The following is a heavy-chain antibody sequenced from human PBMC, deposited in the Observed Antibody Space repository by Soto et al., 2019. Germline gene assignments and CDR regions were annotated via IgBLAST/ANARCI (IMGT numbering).Heavy chain of an antibody. D-gene: IGHD5-18*01. CDR2: IYYSGST. J-gene: IGHJ5*02. V-gene: IGHV4-61*01. Sequence: SETLSLTCTVSGGSVSSGSYYWSWIRQPPGKGLEWIGYIYYSGSTNYNPSLKSRVTISVDTSKNQFSLKLSSVTAADTAVYYCARCGYSYDTYWCDPWGQGTLVTVS. CDR1: GGSVSSGSYY. CDR3: ARCGYSYDTYWCDP.